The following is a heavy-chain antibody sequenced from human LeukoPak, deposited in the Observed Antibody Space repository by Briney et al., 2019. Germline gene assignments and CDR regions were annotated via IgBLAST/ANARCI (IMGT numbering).Heavy chain of an antibody. Sequence: SETLSLTCTVSGGSISSYYWSWIRQPPGKGLEWIGYIYYSGSTNYNPSLKSRVTISVDTSKNQFSLKLSSVTAADTAVYYCARRRGTPSYDSSGYYYYYGMDVWGQGTTVTVSS. CDR1: GGSISSYY. J-gene: IGHJ6*02. CDR2: IYYSGST. V-gene: IGHV4-59*08. CDR3: ARRRGTPSYDSSGYYYYYGMDV. D-gene: IGHD3-22*01.